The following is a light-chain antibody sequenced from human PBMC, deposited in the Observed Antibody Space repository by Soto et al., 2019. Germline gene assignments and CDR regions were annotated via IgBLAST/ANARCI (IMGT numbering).Light chain of an antibody. CDR1: QSLSSNF. J-gene: IGKJ1*01. Sequence: EIVLTQSPGTLSLSPGDRATLSCRASQSLSSNFLAWYQQKPGQAPRLLIYGASIRATGIPDRFSGSGSGTDFTLTIRRLEPEDFAMYFCHQYGSSPRTFGQGTKVEIK. V-gene: IGKV3-20*01. CDR3: HQYGSSPRT. CDR2: GAS.